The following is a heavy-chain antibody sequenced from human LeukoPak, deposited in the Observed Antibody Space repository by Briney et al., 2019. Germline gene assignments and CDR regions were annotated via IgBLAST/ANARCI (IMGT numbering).Heavy chain of an antibody. CDR3: ARLTRDSDSSGYYFDY. D-gene: IGHD3-22*01. CDR1: GGSISSGDYY. V-gene: IGHV4-30-4*01. Sequence: SQTLSLTCTVSGGSISSGDYYWSWIRQPPGKVLGWIGYIYYRGATYYHPSLQSRITISVDTSKNQFPLNLSSVTAADTAVYFCARLTRDSDSSGYYFDYWGQGLLVTVSS. CDR2: IYYRGAT. J-gene: IGHJ4*02.